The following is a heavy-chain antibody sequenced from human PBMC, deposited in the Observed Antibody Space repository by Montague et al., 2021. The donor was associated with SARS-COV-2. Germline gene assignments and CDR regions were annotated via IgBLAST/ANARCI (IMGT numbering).Heavy chain of an antibody. CDR1: GGSISSYY. D-gene: IGHD3-3*01. CDR3: ARDKGLTIFGVVKSPGAFDI. J-gene: IGHJ3*02. V-gene: IGHV4-59*01. Sequence: SETLSLTCTVSGGSISSYYWSWIRQPPGKGLEWIGYIYYSGSTNYNPSLKSRVTISVDTSKNQFSLKLSSVTAADTAVYYCARDKGLTIFGVVKSPGAFDIWGQGKMVTVSS. CDR2: IYYSGST.